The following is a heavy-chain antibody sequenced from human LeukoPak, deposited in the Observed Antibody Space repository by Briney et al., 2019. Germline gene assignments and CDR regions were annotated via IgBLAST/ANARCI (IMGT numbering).Heavy chain of an antibody. CDR2: ISSSGGST. CDR3: AKPPGHCSSTSCPTDY. CDR1: GFTFSSYA. Sequence: PGGSLRLSCAASGFTFSSYAMSWVRQAPGKGLEGVSAISSSGGSTYYADSVKGRFTISRDNSKTTLYLQMNSLRAEDTAVYYCAKPPGHCSSTSCPTDYWGQGTLVTVSS. J-gene: IGHJ4*02. V-gene: IGHV3-23*01. D-gene: IGHD2-2*01.